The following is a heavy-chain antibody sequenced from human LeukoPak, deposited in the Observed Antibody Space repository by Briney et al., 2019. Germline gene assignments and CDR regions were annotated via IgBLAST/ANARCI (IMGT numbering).Heavy chain of an antibody. V-gene: IGHV4-39*01. CDR1: DDSITNNFHF. J-gene: IGHJ4*02. Sequence: PSETLSLTCTVSDDSITNNFHFWGWIRQPPGTGLEWIGTIYYSGTAYYNPSLKSRVTISLDTSKNQFSLKLTSVTAADTAVYYCARHKVAVPQGFDYWGQGTLVTVSS. D-gene: IGHD6-19*01. CDR2: IYYSGTA. CDR3: ARHKVAVPQGFDY.